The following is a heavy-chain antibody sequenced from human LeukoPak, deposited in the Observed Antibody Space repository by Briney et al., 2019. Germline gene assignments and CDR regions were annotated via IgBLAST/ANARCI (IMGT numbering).Heavy chain of an antibody. V-gene: IGHV1-2*02. CDR1: GYSFTDYAFTEYY. J-gene: IGHJ4*02. Sequence: GASVKVSCKASGYSFTDYAFTEYYLHWVRQAPGQGLEWMGWINPNSGGTTYPQKFQRRLTMTIDTSISTAYMELSSLRSGDTAVYYCATRVDGFTNYFDLWGQGTLVTVSS. CDR2: INPNSGGT. D-gene: IGHD5-24*01. CDR3: ATRVDGFTNYFDL.